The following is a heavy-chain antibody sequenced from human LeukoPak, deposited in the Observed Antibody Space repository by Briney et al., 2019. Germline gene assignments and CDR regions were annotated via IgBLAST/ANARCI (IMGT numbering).Heavy chain of an antibody. Sequence: GASVKVSCKASGFTFSSSAVQWVRQARGQRLEWIGWIVVDSGNTNYAQKFQEGVTITRDMSTGTAYMELSSLRSGDTAVYYCAAPANFWSGYYYAFDIWGQGTMVTVSS. V-gene: IGHV1-58*01. CDR3: AAPANFWSGYYYAFDI. CDR1: GFTFSSSA. D-gene: IGHD3-3*01. CDR2: IVVDSGNT. J-gene: IGHJ3*02.